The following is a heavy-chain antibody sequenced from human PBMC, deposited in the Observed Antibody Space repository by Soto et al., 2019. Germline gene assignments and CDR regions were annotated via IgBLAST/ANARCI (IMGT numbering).Heavy chain of an antibody. V-gene: IGHV5-51*01. D-gene: IGHD3-22*01. CDR3: ARQFGVAYYYDSSGFEGDY. J-gene: IGHJ4*02. CDR1: GYSFTSYW. Sequence: PGESLKISCKGSGYSFTSYWIGWVRQMPGKGLEWMGIIYPGDSDTRYSPSFQGQVTISADKSISTAYLQWSSLKASDTAMYYCARQFGVAYYYDSSGFEGDYWGQGTLVTVYS. CDR2: IYPGDSDT.